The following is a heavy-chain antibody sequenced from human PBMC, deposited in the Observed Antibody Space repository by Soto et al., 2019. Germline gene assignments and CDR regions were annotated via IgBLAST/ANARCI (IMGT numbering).Heavy chain of an antibody. CDR3: ARQMRGATISIYYYGMDV. D-gene: IGHD5-12*01. J-gene: IGHJ6*02. Sequence: SETLSLTCTVSGGSISSYYWSWIRQPPGKGLEWIGYIYYSGSTNYNPSLKSRATISVDTSKNQFSLKLSSVTAADTAVYYCARQMRGATISIYYYGMDVWGQVTTVTVSS. CDR2: IYYSGST. CDR1: GGSISSYY. V-gene: IGHV4-59*01.